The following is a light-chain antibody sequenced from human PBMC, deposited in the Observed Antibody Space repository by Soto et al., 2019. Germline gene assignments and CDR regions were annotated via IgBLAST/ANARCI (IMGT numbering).Light chain of an antibody. Sequence: DIQMSQSPSSLSASVGGRVTMICRASQRISIYLNWYQQKPGKAPRLLIYAASTLQSGVPSRFSGSGSGTEFTLTINNLQPEDLATYYCQQTHSVPNTFGGGTKVDIK. CDR2: AAS. J-gene: IGKJ4*01. CDR1: QRISIY. CDR3: QQTHSVPNT. V-gene: IGKV1-39*01.